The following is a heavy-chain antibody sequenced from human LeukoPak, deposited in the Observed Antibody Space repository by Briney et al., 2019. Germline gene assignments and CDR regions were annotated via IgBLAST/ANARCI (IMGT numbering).Heavy chain of an antibody. J-gene: IGHJ4*02. D-gene: IGHD3-22*01. Sequence: ASVKVSCKASGYTFTSYGISWVRQAPGQGLDWMGWISAYNGNTNYAQKFQGRVTMTRDTSISTAYMELSRLRSDDTAVYYCARDLGNYYDSSGHAGYWGQGTLVTVSS. V-gene: IGHV1-18*01. CDR3: ARDLGNYYDSSGHAGY. CDR2: ISAYNGNT. CDR1: GYTFTSYG.